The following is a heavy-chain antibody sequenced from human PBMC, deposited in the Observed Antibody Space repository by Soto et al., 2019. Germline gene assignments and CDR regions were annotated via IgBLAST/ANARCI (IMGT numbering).Heavy chain of an antibody. Sequence: LRLSCAASGFTFDDYAMHCVRQAPGKGLEWVSGISWNSGSIGYADSVKGRFTISRDNAKNSLYLQMNSLRAEDTALYYCAKAMVRGVMNYYYMDVWGKGTTVTVSS. CDR3: AKAMVRGVMNYYYMDV. CDR2: ISWNSGSI. V-gene: IGHV3-9*01. D-gene: IGHD3-10*01. CDR1: GFTFDDYA. J-gene: IGHJ6*03.